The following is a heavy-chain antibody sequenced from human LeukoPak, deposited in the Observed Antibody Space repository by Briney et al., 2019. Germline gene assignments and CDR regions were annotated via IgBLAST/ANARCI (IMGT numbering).Heavy chain of an antibody. V-gene: IGHV1-2*02. CDR3: ARSRLMTTVTTLGY. CDR1: GYTFTGYY. J-gene: IGHJ4*02. CDR2: INPNSGGT. Sequence: GASVKVSCKASGYTFTGYYMHWVRQAPGQGLEWMGWINPNSGGTNYAKKFQGRVTMTRDTSISTAYMELSRLRSDDTAVYYCARSRLMTTVTTLGYWGQGTLVTVSS. D-gene: IGHD4-17*01.